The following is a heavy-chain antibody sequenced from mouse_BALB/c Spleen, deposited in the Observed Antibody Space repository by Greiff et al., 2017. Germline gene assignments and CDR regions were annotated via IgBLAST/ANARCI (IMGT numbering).Heavy chain of an antibody. D-gene: IGHD2-3*01. CDR2: ISSGSSTI. CDR1: GFTFSSFG. CDR3: ARTRRDGYFYWYFDV. J-gene: IGHJ1*01. V-gene: IGHV5-17*02. Sequence: EVQVVESGGGLVQPGGSRKLSCAASGFTFSSFGMHWVRQAPEKGLEWVAYISSGSSTIYYADTVKGRFTISRDNPKNTLFLQMTSLRSEDTAMYYCARTRRDGYFYWYFDVWGAGTTVTVSS.